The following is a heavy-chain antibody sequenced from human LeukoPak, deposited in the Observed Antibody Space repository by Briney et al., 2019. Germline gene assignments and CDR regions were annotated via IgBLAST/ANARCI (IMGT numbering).Heavy chain of an antibody. D-gene: IGHD4-11*01. CDR3: AHSGDVPSAANDYSNYGNWFDP. J-gene: IGHJ5*02. CDR2: IYWNDDK. Sequence: TLSLTCTVSGGSISSYYWSWIRQPPGKALEWLALIYWNDDKRYSPSLKSRLTITKDTSKNQVVLTMTNMDPVDTATYYCAHSGDVPSAANDYSNYGNWFDPWGQGTLVTVSS. V-gene: IGHV2-5*01. CDR1: GGSISSYYW.